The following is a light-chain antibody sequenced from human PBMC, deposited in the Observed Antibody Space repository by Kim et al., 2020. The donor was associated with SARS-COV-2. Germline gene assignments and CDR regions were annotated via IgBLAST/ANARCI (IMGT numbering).Light chain of an antibody. CDR3: QQYYSYPCS. CDR2: AVS. J-gene: IGKJ2*04. Sequence: AIRMTQSPSSLSASTGDRVNITCRASHDVSTYLAWYQHKPGKAPNLLMFAVSTLHSGVPSRFRGSGSGTDFTLTISCLQSEDFATYYCQQYYSYPCSFGQGTKL. V-gene: IGKV1-8*01. CDR1: HDVSTY.